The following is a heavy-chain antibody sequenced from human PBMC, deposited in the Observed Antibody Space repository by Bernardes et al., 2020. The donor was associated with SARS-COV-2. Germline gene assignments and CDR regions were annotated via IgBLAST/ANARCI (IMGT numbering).Heavy chain of an antibody. CDR3: ATLPPYRDTPPGTRFDN. J-gene: IGHJ4*02. V-gene: IGHV5-51*01. D-gene: IGHD6-13*01. CDR1: GSTFINYW. Sequence: GASLIISSKCSGSTFINYWSCWVRQTPERRLERMWIIYPDDSAARYRPSLHGHVTITADNSISTAYLQWSSLRASDTAMYYCATLPPYRDTPPGTRFDNWGQGTLVTVSS. CDR2: IYPDDSAA.